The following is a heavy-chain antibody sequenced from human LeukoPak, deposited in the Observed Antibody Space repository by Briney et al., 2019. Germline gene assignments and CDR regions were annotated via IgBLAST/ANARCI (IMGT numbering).Heavy chain of an antibody. D-gene: IGHD3-3*01. CDR1: GFSLSTSGVG. Sequence: SGPTLGNPTQTLTLTCTFSGFSLSTSGVGVGWIRQPPGKALEWLALIYWNDDKRYSPSLKSRPTITKDTSKNHVVLTTTNMHPVDTATYYCAHRRGRYYDFWSGPGWFDPWGQGTLVTVSS. V-gene: IGHV2-5*01. J-gene: IGHJ5*02. CDR3: AHRRGRYYDFWSGPGWFDP. CDR2: IYWNDDK.